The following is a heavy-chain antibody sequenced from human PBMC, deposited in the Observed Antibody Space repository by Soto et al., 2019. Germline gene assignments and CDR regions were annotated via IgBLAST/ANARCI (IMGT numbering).Heavy chain of an antibody. D-gene: IGHD1-26*01. Sequence: EVLLVESGGGLVQPGGSLRVSCAASGFTFSTYEMNWVRQAPGKGLEWVSYISSSGSSTIFYADSVKGRFTISRDNSKNTLYLQMNSLRAEDTAVYYCAKERAVLPPLNAFDIWGQGTMVTVSS. CDR1: GFTFSTYE. CDR2: ISSSGSSTI. J-gene: IGHJ3*02. CDR3: AKERAVLPPLNAFDI. V-gene: IGHV3-48*03.